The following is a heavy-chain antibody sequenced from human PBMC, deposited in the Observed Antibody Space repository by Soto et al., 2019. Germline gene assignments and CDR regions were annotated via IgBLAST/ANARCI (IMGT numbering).Heavy chain of an antibody. CDR2: IYYSGST. J-gene: IGHJ4*02. Sequence: SETLSLTCTVSGGSISSSSYYWGWIRQPPGKGLEWIGSIYYSGSTYYNPSLKSRVTISVDTSKNQFSLKLSSVTAADTAVYYCARQLYGYSRWGQGTLVTVSS. CDR1: GGSISSSSYY. CDR3: ARQLYGYSR. D-gene: IGHD5-18*01. V-gene: IGHV4-39*01.